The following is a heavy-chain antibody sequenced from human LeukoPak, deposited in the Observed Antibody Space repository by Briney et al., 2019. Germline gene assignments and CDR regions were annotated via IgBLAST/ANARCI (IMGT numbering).Heavy chain of an antibody. Sequence: SETLSLTCTVSGGSVSSGSYYWSWIRQPPGKGLEWIGYIYCSGSTNYNPSLKSRVTISVDTSKNQFSLKLSSVTAADTAVYYCARFCGGDCYSAVHAFDIWGQGTMVTVSS. CDR2: IYCSGST. V-gene: IGHV4-61*01. CDR1: GGSVSSGSYY. CDR3: ARFCGGDCYSAVHAFDI. D-gene: IGHD2-21*02. J-gene: IGHJ3*02.